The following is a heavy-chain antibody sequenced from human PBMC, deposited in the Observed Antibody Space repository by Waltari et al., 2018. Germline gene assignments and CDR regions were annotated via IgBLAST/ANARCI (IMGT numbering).Heavy chain of an antibody. CDR3: AAQYYYDSSGYYGLDY. CDR1: GFTFSSYG. CDR2: IWYDGSNK. J-gene: IGHJ4*02. D-gene: IGHD3-22*01. V-gene: IGHV3-33*01. Sequence: QVQLVESGGGVVQPGRSLRLSCAASGFTFSSYGMHWVRQAPGKGLEWVAVIWYDGSNKYYADSVKGRFTISRDNSKNTLYLQMNSLRAEDTAVYYCAAQYYYDSSGYYGLDYWGQGTLVTVSS.